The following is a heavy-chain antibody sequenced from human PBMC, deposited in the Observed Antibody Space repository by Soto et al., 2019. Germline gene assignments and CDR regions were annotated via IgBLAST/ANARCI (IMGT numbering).Heavy chain of an antibody. J-gene: IGHJ5*02. CDR1: CGSVNGYY. CDR3: ATRITVFGLLIPPFDP. Sequence: SDTLSLTCDVYCGSVNGYYWNWIRQPPGKGLEWIGEINHTGDTHYNASLKSRVTMSVDTSKNQFSLRLSSVTAADTAIYYCATRITVFGLLIPPFDPWGQGTQVTVSS. D-gene: IGHD3-3*01. V-gene: IGHV4-34*01. CDR2: INHTGDT.